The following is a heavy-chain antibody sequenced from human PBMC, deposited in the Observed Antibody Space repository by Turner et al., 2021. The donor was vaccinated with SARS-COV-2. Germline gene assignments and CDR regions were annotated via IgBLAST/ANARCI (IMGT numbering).Heavy chain of an antibody. CDR2: IYYSGST. J-gene: IGHJ4*02. D-gene: IGHD3-16*01. V-gene: IGHV4-31*03. CDR1: GGSISSGGYY. CDR3: ARSGGFGSGLGF. Sequence: GQLQESGPGLVKPSESLSLTCRVSGGSISSGGYYWSWIRQHPGKGLEWIGYIYYSGSTYYNPSLKSRVTISVDTSKEQLSLKMNSVTAADTAVYYCARSGGFGSGLGFWGQGTLVTVSS.